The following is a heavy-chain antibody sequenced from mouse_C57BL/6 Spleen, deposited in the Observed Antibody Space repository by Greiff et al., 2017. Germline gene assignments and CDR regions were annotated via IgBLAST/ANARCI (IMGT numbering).Heavy chain of an antibody. D-gene: IGHD2-10*02. V-gene: IGHV1-59*01. J-gene: IGHJ4*01. CDR2: IDPSDSYT. CDR1: GYTFTSYW. CDR3: ARAGGPRAMDD. Sequence: QVQLQQPGAELVRPGTSVKLSCKASGYTFTSYWMHWVKQRPGQGLEWIGVIDPSDSYTNYNQKFKGKATLTVDTSSSTAYMQLSSLTSEDSAVYYCARAGGPRAMDDWGQGTSVTVSS.